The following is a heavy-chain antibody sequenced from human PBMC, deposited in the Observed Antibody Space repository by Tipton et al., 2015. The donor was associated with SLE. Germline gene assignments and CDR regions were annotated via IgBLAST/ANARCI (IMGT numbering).Heavy chain of an antibody. J-gene: IGHJ6*03. Sequence: TLSLTCTVSGGSISSGSYFWTWIRQPAGKGLEWIGRLSTSGRTNYIPSLKSRVTISGDTSKNQVFLSLNSVTAADTAVYYCARGGEYGRSWYPRYFYYMDVWGKGSTGTVSS. CDR2: LSTSGRT. D-gene: IGHD6-13*01. V-gene: IGHV4-61*02. CDR1: GGSISSGSYF. CDR3: ARGGEYGRSWYPRYFYYMDV.